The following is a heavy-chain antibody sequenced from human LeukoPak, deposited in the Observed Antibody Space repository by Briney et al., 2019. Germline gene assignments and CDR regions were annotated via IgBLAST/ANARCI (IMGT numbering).Heavy chain of an antibody. V-gene: IGHV4-59*01. CDR1: GGSISSYY. CDR3: ARVSVVTADFDY. D-gene: IGHD4-23*01. CDR2: IYYSGST. J-gene: IGHJ4*02. Sequence: QPSETLSLTCTVSGGSISSYYWSWIRQPPGKGLEWIGYIYYSGSTNYNPSLKSRVTISVDTSKNQFSLKLSSVTAADTAVYYCARVSVVTADFDYWGQGTLVTVSS.